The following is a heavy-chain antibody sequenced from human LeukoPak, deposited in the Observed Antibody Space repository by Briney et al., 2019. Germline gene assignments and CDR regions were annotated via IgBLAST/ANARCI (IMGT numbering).Heavy chain of an antibody. J-gene: IGHJ4*02. CDR2: ISRSGGNS. CDR1: GFTQNA. D-gene: IGHD2-2*01. CDR3: AHGAMYQLDY. V-gene: IGHV3-23*01. Sequence: GGSLRLSCEASGFTQNAMGWVRQAPGKGLEWVASISRSGGNSHYADSVKGRFTISRDNSKNTMYLQMDSLRAEDTAVYYCAHGAMYQLDYWGQGTLVTVSS.